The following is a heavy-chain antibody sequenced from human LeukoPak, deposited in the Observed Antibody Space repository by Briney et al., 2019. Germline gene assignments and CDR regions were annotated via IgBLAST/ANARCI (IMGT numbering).Heavy chain of an antibody. D-gene: IGHD6-13*01. J-gene: IGHJ4*02. CDR1: GYTFTGYY. V-gene: IGHV1-2*02. CDR2: INPNSGGT. CDR3: ARYSSSWYYFDY. Sequence: ASVKASCKASGYTFTGYYMHWVRQAPGQGLEWMGWINPNSGGTNYAQKFQGRVTTTRDTSISTAYMELSRLRSDDTAVCYCARYSSSWYYFDYWGQGTLVTVSS.